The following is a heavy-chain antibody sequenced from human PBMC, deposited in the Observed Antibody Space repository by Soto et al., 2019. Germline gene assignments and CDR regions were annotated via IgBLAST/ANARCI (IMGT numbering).Heavy chain of an antibody. J-gene: IGHJ5*02. D-gene: IGHD5-12*01. V-gene: IGHV1-69*02. CDR3: ARGGNMVATMGRFDP. Sequence: QVQLVQSGAEVKKPGSSVKVSCKASGGTFSSYTISWVRQAPGQGLEWMGRIIPILGIANYAQKFQGRVTITADKSTSTAYMELSSLRSEDTAVYYCARGGNMVATMGRFDPWGQGTLVTVSS. CDR2: IIPILGIA. CDR1: GGTFSSYT.